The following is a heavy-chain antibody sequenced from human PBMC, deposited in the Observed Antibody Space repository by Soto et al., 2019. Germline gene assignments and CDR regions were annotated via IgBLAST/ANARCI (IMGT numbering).Heavy chain of an antibody. CDR3: PHRRGDLLTGHYYFDS. CDR2: ISWDGEK. Sequence: ITLKESGPTLVKPTQTLTLTCTFSGFSLNTRGVGVGWIRQPPGKALEWLALISWDGEKRYSPSLKSRLTIPKHTSKNQVVLTMTNMDPVDTATYYCPHRRGDLLTGHYYFDSWGQGTLVTVSS. D-gene: IGHD3-9*01. CDR1: GFSLNTRGVG. J-gene: IGHJ4*02. V-gene: IGHV2-5*02.